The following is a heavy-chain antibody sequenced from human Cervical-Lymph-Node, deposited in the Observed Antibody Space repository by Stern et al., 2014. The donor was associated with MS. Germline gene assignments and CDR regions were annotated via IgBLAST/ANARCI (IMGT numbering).Heavy chain of an antibody. CDR2: IKSKTDDETP. CDR1: GFTFSSAW. Sequence: QLVQSGGGLVKPGGSLKLSCEASGFTFSSAWLSWVRQAPGKGLEWVGRIKSKTDDETPDYAAPVKGRFTISKYESKNTLYLLMNALKTEDTAVYYCSTEYHYYGLDVWGQGTTVTVSS. D-gene: IGHD3-22*01. V-gene: IGHV3-15*01. J-gene: IGHJ6*02. CDR3: STEYHYYGLDV.